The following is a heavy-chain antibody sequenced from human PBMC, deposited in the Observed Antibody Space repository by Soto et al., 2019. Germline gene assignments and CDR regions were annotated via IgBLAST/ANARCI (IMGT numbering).Heavy chain of an antibody. Sequence: GGSLRLSCAASTFTFSSYAMSWVRQAPGKGLEWVSSISSSGSNTYYADSVRGRFTISRDNSKNTLHVQMNSLRAEDTAVYYFAKERTSGATPVDALDIWGQETKVTVSS. CDR2: ISSSGSNT. CDR3: AKERTSGATPVDALDI. CDR1: TFTFSSYA. V-gene: IGHV3-23*01. J-gene: IGHJ3*02. D-gene: IGHD3-3*01.